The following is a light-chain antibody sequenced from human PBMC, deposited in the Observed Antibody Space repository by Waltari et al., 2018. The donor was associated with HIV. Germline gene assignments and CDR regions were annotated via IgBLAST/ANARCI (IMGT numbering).Light chain of an antibody. J-gene: IGLJ1*01. CDR1: SSNIGAGYA. CDR2: GNT. Sequence: QSVLTQPRSVSGAPRLRVTISCTASSSNIGAGYALHWFQQLPGTAPELLIYGNTNRPSGVPDRFSGSKSGTSASLAITGLQAEDEADYYCQSYDSGLSAYVFGTGTKVTVL. CDR3: QSYDSGLSAYV. V-gene: IGLV1-40*01.